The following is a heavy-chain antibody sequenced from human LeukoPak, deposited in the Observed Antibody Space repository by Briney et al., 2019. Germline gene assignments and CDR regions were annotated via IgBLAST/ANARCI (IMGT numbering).Heavy chain of an antibody. J-gene: IGHJ3*02. CDR2: INPSGGST. Sequence: GASVKVSCKASGYTFTSYDINWVRQAPGQGLEWMGIINPSGGSTSYAQKFQGRVTMTRDTSTSTVYMELSSLRSEDTAVYYCARDRNTMIVVSWGAFDIWGQGTMVTVSS. V-gene: IGHV1-46*01. CDR1: GYTFTSYD. CDR3: ARDRNTMIVVSWGAFDI. D-gene: IGHD3-22*01.